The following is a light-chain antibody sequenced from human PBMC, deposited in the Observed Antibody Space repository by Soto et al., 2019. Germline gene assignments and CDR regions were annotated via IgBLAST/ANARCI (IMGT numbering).Light chain of an antibody. V-gene: IGLV2-14*01. CDR2: DVN. CDR3: ASYTRTTTLV. CDR1: ISDIGGYNF. Sequence: QSALTQPASVSGSPGQSITISCTGTISDIGGYNFISWYQHHPGKAPKLVIYDVNNRPSGISYRFSGSKSGNTASLTISGLQAEEEADCYCASYTRTTTLVFGGGTKLTVL. J-gene: IGLJ2*01.